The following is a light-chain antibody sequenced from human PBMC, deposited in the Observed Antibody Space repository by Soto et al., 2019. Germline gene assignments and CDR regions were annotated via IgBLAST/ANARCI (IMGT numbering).Light chain of an antibody. CDR3: QHYDHLPPLS. J-gene: IGKJ4*01. V-gene: IGKV1-33*01. CDR1: QDIRNY. CDR2: DAS. Sequence: DIQMTQSPSSLSASVGDRVTITCQASQDIRNYLNWYQQKPGKAPNLLIYDASNLRAGVPSRFSGSGCGTEFNFAITSLQPEDIATDYCQHYDHLPPLSFGGGTKVEIK.